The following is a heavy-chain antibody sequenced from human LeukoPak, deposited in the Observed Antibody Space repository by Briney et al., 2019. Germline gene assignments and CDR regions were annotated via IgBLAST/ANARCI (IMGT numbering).Heavy chain of an antibody. D-gene: IGHD3-22*01. CDR2: ISAYNGNT. CDR3: ARGGGRYSSSGYPIDY. V-gene: IGHV1-18*01. J-gene: IGHJ4*02. CDR1: GYTFTSYG. Sequence: GASVKVSCKASGYTFTSYGISWVRQAPGQGLEWMGWISAYNGNTNYAQKLQGRVTMTTDTSTSTACMELRSLRSDDTAVYYCARGGGRYSSSGYPIDYWGQGTLVTVSS.